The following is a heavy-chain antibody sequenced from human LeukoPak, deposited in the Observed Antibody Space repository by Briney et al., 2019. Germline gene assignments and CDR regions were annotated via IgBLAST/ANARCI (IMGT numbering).Heavy chain of an antibody. D-gene: IGHD4-17*01. J-gene: IGHJ4*02. CDR1: GFTFGSYW. CDR3: ARDSLRSSFDY. Sequence: GGSLRLSCAASGFTFGSYWMSWVRQAPGKGLEWVAVISYDGSNKYYADSVKGRFTISRDNSKNTLYLQMNSLRAEDTAVYYCARDSLRSSFDYWGQGTLVTVSS. CDR2: ISYDGSNK. V-gene: IGHV3-30-3*01.